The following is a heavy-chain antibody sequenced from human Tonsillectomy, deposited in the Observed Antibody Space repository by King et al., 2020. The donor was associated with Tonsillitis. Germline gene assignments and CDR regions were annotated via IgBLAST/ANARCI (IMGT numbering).Heavy chain of an antibody. Sequence: VQLVESGAEVKEPGASLKVSCKASGYSFTNYYMHWVRQAPGQSLEWMGLINPSGTGTGYAQNFQGRITMTRDMSTGTDYMELSSLRSDDTAVYYCAREGGSWRHVELWGRGTLVTVSS. CDR2: INPSGTGT. D-gene: IGHD5-24*01. CDR3: AREGGSWRHVEL. J-gene: IGHJ2*01. CDR1: GYSFTNYY. V-gene: IGHV1-46*01.